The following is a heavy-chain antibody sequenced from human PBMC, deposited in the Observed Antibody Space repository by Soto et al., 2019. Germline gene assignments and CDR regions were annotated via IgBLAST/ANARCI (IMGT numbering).Heavy chain of an antibody. V-gene: IGHV1-18*04. Sequence: QVHLEQSRGEVKKPGASVRVSCKASGYNFTNYAITWVRQAPGQGLQWMGWISIHSGYTYYTQSLRGRLTMTKDTSTTTAYMELRSLTSDDTAVYYCGRYDTILGTNEVDNWGQGPPVTVS. CDR3: GRYDTILGTNEVDN. J-gene: IGHJ4*02. D-gene: IGHD3-3*01. CDR1: GYNFTNYA. CDR2: ISIHSGYT.